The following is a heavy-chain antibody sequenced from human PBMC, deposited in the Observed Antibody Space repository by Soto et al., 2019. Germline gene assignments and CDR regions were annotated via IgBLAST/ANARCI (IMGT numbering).Heavy chain of an antibody. CDR2: IIPIFGTA. V-gene: IGHV1-69*06. Sequence: ASVKVSCKASGGTFSSYAISWVRQAPGQGLEWMGGIIPIFGTANYAQKFQGRVTITADKSTSTAYMELSSLRSEDTAVYYCARDGELPSNYGFDYWGQGTLVTVSS. CDR3: ARDGELPSNYGFDY. J-gene: IGHJ4*02. CDR1: GGTFSSYA. D-gene: IGHD1-26*01.